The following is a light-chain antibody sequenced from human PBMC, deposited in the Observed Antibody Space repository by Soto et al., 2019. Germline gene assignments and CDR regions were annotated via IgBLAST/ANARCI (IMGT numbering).Light chain of an antibody. J-gene: IGLJ3*02. CDR1: SSDIGSNNF. V-gene: IGLV2-14*01. CDR2: GVS. CDR3: SSYTSTYMWV. Sequence: QSALTQPASVSGSPGQSITISCTGTSSDIGSNNFVSWHQQHPGKAPKFLIYGVSNRPSGVSNRFSGSKSGNTASLTISGLQADDEADYYCSSYTSTYMWVFGGGTKLTVL.